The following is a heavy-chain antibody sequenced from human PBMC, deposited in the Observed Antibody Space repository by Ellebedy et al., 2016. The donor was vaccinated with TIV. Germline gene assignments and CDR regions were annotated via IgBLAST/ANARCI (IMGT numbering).Heavy chain of an antibody. J-gene: IGHJ1*01. CDR3: ARSESYRPEYFQH. Sequence: SVKVSCKASGGPFSSSAISWVRQAPGQGLEWMGGITGMFGTANYAQKFQGRVTITADESTSTAYMELSSLSSEDTAVYYCARSESYRPEYFQHWGQGTLVTVSS. CDR1: GGPFSSSA. V-gene: IGHV1-69*13. CDR2: ITGMFGTA. D-gene: IGHD3-10*01.